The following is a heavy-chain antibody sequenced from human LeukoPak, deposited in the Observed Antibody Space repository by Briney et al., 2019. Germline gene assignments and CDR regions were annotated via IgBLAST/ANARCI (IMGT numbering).Heavy chain of an antibody. CDR3: AREYGDYVYWYFDL. Sequence: SGTLSLTCAVSSGSISSSNWWSWVRQPPGKGLEWIGEIYHSGSTNYNPSLKSRVTISVDKSKNQFSLKLSSVTAADTAVYYCAREYGDYVYWYFDLWGRGTLVTVSS. CDR1: SGSISSSNW. J-gene: IGHJ2*01. V-gene: IGHV4-4*02. D-gene: IGHD4-17*01. CDR2: IYHSGST.